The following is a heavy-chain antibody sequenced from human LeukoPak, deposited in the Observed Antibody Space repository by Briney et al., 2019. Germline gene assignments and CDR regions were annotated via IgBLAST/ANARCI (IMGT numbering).Heavy chain of an antibody. V-gene: IGHV3-30-3*01. CDR1: GFTFSSYA. Sequence: PGRSLRLSCAASGFTFSSYAMHWVRQAPGKGLEWVAVISYDGSNKYYADSVKGRFTISRDNSKNTLYLQMNSLRAEDTAVYYCARDIVPAALYYGMDVWGQGTTVPVSS. J-gene: IGHJ6*02. CDR2: ISYDGSNK. D-gene: IGHD2-2*01. CDR3: ARDIVPAALYYGMDV.